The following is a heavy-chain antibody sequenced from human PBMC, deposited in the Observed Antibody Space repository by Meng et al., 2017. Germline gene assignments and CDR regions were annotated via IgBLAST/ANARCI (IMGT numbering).Heavy chain of an antibody. CDR2: ISSSGSTI. CDR1: GFTFSSYE. CDR3: ARDRPLYSSGWTDYYYGMDV. J-gene: IGHJ6*01. V-gene: IGHV3-48*03. Sequence: GESLKISCAASGFTFSSYEMNWVRQAPGKGLEWVSYISSSGSTIYYADSVKGRFTISRDNAKNSLYLQMNSLRAEDTAVYYCARDRPLYSSGWTDYYYGMDVWGQGTMVTVSS. D-gene: IGHD6-19*01.